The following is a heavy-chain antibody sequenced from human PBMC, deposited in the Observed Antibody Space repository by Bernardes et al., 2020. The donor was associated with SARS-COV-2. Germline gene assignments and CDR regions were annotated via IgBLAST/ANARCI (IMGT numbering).Heavy chain of an antibody. CDR3: ARDGVVSRNYDAYDV. J-gene: IGHJ3*01. Sequence: ASVKASCKASGYSFTAYYLHWVRQAPGQGLEWLGWRNPNSGNTNSAQKFQGRVTMTRDTSISTAYIELTGLTPDDTAVYYCARDGVVSRNYDAYDVWGQGTMVTVSS. V-gene: IGHV1-2*02. D-gene: IGHD2-15*01. CDR1: GYSFTAYY. CDR2: RNPNSGNT.